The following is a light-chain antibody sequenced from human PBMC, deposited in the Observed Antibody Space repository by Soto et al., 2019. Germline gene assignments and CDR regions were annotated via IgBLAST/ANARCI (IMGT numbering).Light chain of an antibody. CDR2: KTY. J-gene: IGLJ3*02. V-gene: IGLV1-47*01. Sequence: QSVLPQPPSASGTPGQRVTISCSGSSSNTGSNFVYWYQQLPGAAHKLLIYKTYERPPGVPDRFSGSKSGTSASLTISGLRTEDEADYYGAAWDNSLRWVFGGGTKLTVL. CDR1: SSNTGSNF. CDR3: AAWDNSLRWV.